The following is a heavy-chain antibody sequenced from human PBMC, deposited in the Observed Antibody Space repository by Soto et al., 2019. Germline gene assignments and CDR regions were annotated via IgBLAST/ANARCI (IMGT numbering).Heavy chain of an antibody. CDR3: ASGDYDFDY. CDR1: GFTLYSYG. V-gene: IGHV1-18*01. CDR2: ISAYNGNT. D-gene: IGHD4-17*01. Sequence: GGSVKVCCKASGFTLYSYGISWVRQAPGQGLEWMGWISAYNGNTNYAQKLQGRVTMTTDTSTSTAYMELRSLRSDDTAVYYCASGDYDFDYWGQGTLVTVSS. J-gene: IGHJ4*02.